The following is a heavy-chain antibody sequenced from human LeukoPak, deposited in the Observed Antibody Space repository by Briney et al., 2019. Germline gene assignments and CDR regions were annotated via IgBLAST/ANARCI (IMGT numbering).Heavy chain of an antibody. V-gene: IGHV3-30*02. CDR1: GFTFSSYG. CDR2: IRYDGSNK. D-gene: IGHD4-23*01. CDR3: ARDKYGGNVFDY. Sequence: GGSLRLSCAASGFTFSSYGMHWVCQAPGKGLEWVAFIRYDGSNKYYADSVKGRFTISRDNSKNTLYLQMNSLRAEDTAVYYCARDKYGGNVFDYWGQGTLVTVSS. J-gene: IGHJ4*02.